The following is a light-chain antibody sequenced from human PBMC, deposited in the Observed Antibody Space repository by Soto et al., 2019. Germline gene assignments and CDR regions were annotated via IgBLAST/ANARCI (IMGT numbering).Light chain of an antibody. CDR3: HQYCSSPRT. CDR2: GAS. J-gene: IGKJ4*01. Sequence: EIVLTQSPGTLSLSPGERATLSCRASQSVSSSYLAWYQQKPGQAPRLLIYGASSRATGIPDWFSGSGSGTAFTVTISRLEPEDFALYYGHQYCSSPRTVGVGAKVVIK. V-gene: IGKV3-20*01. CDR1: QSVSSSY.